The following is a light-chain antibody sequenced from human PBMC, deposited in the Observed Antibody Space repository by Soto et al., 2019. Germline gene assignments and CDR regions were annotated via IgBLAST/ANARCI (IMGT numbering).Light chain of an antibody. V-gene: IGLV2-14*01. CDR2: DVS. J-gene: IGLJ1*01. CDR3: SSYTSSSTPCV. CDR1: SSDVGGYNY. Sequence: QSVLTQPASVSGSPGQSITISCTGTSSDVGGYNYVSWYQQHPGKAPKLMIYDVSNRPSGVSNRFSGSKSGNTASLTISVLQAEDEADYYCSSYTSSSTPCVFGTGTKLTVL.